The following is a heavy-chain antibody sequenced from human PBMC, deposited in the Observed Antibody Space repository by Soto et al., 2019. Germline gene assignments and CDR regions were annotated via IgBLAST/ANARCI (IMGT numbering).Heavy chain of an antibody. CDR1: GGSISSGGYY. CDR3: ARASGSYRTTAHLDY. J-gene: IGHJ4*02. V-gene: IGHV4-31*03. D-gene: IGHD1-26*01. CDR2: IYYSGST. Sequence: QVQLQESGPGLVKPSQTLSLTCTVSGGSISSGGYYWSWIRQHPGKGLEWIGYIYYSGSTYYNPSLKSRVTISVDTSKNQFSLKLSSVTAADTAVYYCARASGSYRTTAHLDYWGQGTLVTVSS.